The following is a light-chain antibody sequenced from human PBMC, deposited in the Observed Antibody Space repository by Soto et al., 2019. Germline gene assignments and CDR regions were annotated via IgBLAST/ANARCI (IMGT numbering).Light chain of an antibody. CDR3: QQYGSSPWT. CDR1: QSVSSY. J-gene: IGKJ1*01. V-gene: IGKV3-11*01. Sequence: EIVLTQSPATLSLSPGERANLSCRASQSVSSYLAWYQQKPGQAPRLLIYDASNRATGIPARFSGSGSGTDFTLTISSLEPEDFAVYYCQQYGSSPWTCGQGTKGDIK. CDR2: DAS.